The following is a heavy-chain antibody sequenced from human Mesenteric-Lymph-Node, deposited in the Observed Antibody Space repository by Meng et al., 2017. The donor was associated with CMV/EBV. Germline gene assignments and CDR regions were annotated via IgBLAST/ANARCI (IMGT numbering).Heavy chain of an antibody. D-gene: IGHD2-2*01. V-gene: IGHV4-34*12. CDR2: IIHSGDT. J-gene: IGHJ4*02. CDR3: ARAVVPSAQFGLDS. Sequence: VSGGSFTGNYWTWIRQPPGKGLEWIGEIIHSGDTSYNPSLKSRVTISVDTSKKQFSLKLDSVTAADTAVYYCARAVVPSAQFGLDSWGQGTLVTVSS. CDR1: GGSFTGNY.